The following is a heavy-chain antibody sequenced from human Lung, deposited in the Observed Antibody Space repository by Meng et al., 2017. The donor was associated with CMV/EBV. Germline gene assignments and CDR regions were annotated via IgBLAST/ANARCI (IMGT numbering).Heavy chain of an antibody. CDR3: ARDLNYYDSSGNYYVGWLDP. Sequence: SCAISGDNVSSNSAAWNWIRQSPSRGLEWLGRTYYRSKWYNDFAPSVKSRITFNPDTSKNQLSLHLTSVTPEDTAVYYCARDLNYYDSSGNYYVGWLDPXGQGTLVTVSS. CDR1: GDNVSSNSAA. V-gene: IGHV6-1*01. J-gene: IGHJ5*02. D-gene: IGHD3-22*01. CDR2: TYYRSKWYN.